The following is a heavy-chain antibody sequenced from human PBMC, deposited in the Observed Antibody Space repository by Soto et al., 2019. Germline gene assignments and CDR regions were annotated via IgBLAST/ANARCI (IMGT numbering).Heavy chain of an antibody. V-gene: IGHV1-18*01. D-gene: IGHD3-22*01. CDR3: ARSDQYYYDSSGYSLDWFDP. J-gene: IGHJ5*02. Sequence: ASVKVSCKASGYTFTSYGISWVRQAPGQGLEWMGWISAYNGNTNYAQKLQGRVTMTTDTSTSTAYMELRSLRSDDTAVYYCARSDQYYYDSSGYSLDWFDPWGQGTLVTVSS. CDR2: ISAYNGNT. CDR1: GYTFTSYG.